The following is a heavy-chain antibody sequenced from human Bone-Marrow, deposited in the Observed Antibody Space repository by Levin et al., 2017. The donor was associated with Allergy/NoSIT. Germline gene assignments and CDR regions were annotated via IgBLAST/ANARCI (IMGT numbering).Heavy chain of an antibody. CDR3: ASPLGYDSGSYYY. D-gene: IGHD3-10*01. CDR1: GGAFSSFT. Sequence: PRASVKVSCKASGGAFSSFTVSWVRQAPGHGLEWMGRIIPVLGIANSAQRYQRRLTITADKSTSTAYMELSSLRSEDTAVYYCASPLGYDSGSYYYWGQGTLVTVSS. V-gene: IGHV1-69*02. J-gene: IGHJ4*02. CDR2: IIPVLGIA.